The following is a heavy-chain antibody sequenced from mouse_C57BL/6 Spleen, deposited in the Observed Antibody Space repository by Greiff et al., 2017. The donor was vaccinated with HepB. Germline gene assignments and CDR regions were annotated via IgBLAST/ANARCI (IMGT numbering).Heavy chain of an antibody. CDR3: ARRGTTVVAYYYAMDY. V-gene: IGHV1-54*01. CDR1: GYAFTNYL. Sequence: VQLQQSGAELVRPGTSVKVSCKASGYAFTNYLIEWVKQRPGQGLERIGVINPGSGGTNYNEKFKGKATLTADKSSSTAYMQLSSLTSEDSAVYFCARRGTTVVAYYYAMDYWGQGTSVTVSS. CDR2: INPGSGGT. J-gene: IGHJ4*01. D-gene: IGHD1-1*01.